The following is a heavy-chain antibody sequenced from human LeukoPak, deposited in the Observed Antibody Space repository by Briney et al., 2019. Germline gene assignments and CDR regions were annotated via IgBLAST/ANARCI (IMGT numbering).Heavy chain of an antibody. D-gene: IGHD1-26*01. CDR1: AFIFSGHW. Sequence: GGSLRLSCEGSAFIFSGHWMNWVRQTPGKGLEWVASIKEDGSERQYVDSVKGRFSISRDNTKGSLFLQLNSLRAEDTAVYYCARGPGSSGGYYVGDFWGQGTLVTVSS. CDR3: ARGPGSSGGYYVGDF. CDR2: IKEDGSER. J-gene: IGHJ4*02. V-gene: IGHV3-7*03.